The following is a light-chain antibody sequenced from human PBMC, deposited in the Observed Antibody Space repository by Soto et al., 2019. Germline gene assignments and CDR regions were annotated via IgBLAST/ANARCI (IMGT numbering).Light chain of an antibody. CDR2: DVN. J-gene: IGLJ2*01. V-gene: IGLV2-14*01. CDR1: SSDIGGYDY. Sequence: QSALTQPASVSGSPGQSITLSCTGTSSDIGGYDYVSWYQRHPGKAPKRIIYDVNNRPSGVSNRFSGSKSGNTASLTISGLQAEVEADYYCTSYASGSSHVVFGGGTKLTV. CDR3: TSYASGSSHVV.